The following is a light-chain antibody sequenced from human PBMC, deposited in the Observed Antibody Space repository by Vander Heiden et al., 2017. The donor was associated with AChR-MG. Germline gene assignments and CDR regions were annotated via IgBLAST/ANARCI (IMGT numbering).Light chain of an antibody. V-gene: IGKV3-15*01. Sequence: EIEMTQSPATLSVSPGQRATLSCRASQSVSSNFAWYQQKPGQAPRLLIYGASTRATGIPARFSGSGSGTEFTLTISSLQSEDFAIYYCQQYNNWPQTFGQGTKVELK. CDR2: GAS. J-gene: IGKJ1*01. CDR3: QQYNNWPQT. CDR1: QSVSSN.